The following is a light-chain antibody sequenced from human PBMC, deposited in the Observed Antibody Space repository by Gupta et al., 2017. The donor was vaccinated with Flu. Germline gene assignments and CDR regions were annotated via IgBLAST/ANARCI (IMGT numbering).Light chain of an antibody. Sequence: SITISCSGTICDVGTYDIVSWYQQHPGKAAKLIIYEVTKRPAGVSDRFSGSKSGNTASLTISGLQAEDEADYYCCSHSAGRNEVFARGTKLTVL. V-gene: IGLV2-23*02. CDR2: EVT. CDR1: ICDVGTYDI. CDR3: CSHSAGRNEV. J-gene: IGLJ3*02.